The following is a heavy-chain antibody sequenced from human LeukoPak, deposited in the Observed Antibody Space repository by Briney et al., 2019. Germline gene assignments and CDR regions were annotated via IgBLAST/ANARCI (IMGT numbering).Heavy chain of an antibody. CDR2: ITHSGST. V-gene: IGHV4-34*01. CDR3: ARTLAVAATPNNYFDY. Sequence: PSETLSLTCAVYGGSFSGYYWSWIRQPPGKGLEWIGEITHSGSTNYNPSLKSRVTISVDTSKNQFSRKLSSVTAADTAVYYCARTLAVAATPNNYFDYWAQGTLVTVSS. D-gene: IGHD6-19*01. CDR1: GGSFSGYY. J-gene: IGHJ4*02.